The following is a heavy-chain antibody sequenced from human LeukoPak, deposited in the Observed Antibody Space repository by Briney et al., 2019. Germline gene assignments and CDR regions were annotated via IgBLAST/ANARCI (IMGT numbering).Heavy chain of an antibody. CDR2: ISPYNGNT. Sequence: ASVKVSCKASGYTFRDYGITWVRQAPGQGLEWMGWISPYNGNTNYVQKLQGRVTMTTDTSTSTAYMELRSLRSDDTAMYYCARSITMIRGIIHDAFDIWGQGTMVTVSS. CDR3: ARSITMIRGIIHDAFDI. V-gene: IGHV1-18*01. D-gene: IGHD3-10*01. J-gene: IGHJ3*02. CDR1: GYTFRDYG.